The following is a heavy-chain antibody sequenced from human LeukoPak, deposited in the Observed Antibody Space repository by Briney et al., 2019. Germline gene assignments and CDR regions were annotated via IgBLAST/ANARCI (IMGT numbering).Heavy chain of an antibody. CDR3: ARVGVGWLPDY. Sequence: PGGSLRLSCAASGFTFSSYSMNWVRQAPGKGLEWVSSISSSNSYIYYADSVKGRFTISRDNVKNSLYLQMNSLRAEDTAVYYCARVGVGWLPDYWGQGTLVTVSS. CDR2: ISSSNSYI. V-gene: IGHV3-21*01. D-gene: IGHD5-12*01. CDR1: GFTFSSYS. J-gene: IGHJ4*02.